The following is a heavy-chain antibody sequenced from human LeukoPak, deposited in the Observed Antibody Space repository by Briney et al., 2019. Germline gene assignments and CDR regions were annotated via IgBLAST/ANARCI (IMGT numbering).Heavy chain of an antibody. D-gene: IGHD3-22*01. Sequence: GGSLRLSCAASGFTFTDFAMNWVRQAPGKGLEWVSGIGGGGTNTDYADSVKGRFTISRDNSKNTLTLQMSSLRADDTAVYCCAKDARGYHRPIDHWGQGILVTVSS. J-gene: IGHJ4*02. V-gene: IGHV3-23*01. CDR1: GFTFTDFA. CDR2: IGGGGTNT. CDR3: AKDARGYHRPIDH.